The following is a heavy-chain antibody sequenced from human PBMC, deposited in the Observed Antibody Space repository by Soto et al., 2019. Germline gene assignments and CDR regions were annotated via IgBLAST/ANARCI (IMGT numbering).Heavy chain of an antibody. CDR2: IYYSGST. CDR3: AREKRLYNWNYFDY. D-gene: IGHD1-20*01. V-gene: IGHV4-31*03. J-gene: IGHJ4*02. Sequence: SETLSLTCTVSGGSISSGGYYWSWIRQHPGKGLEWIGYIYYSGSTYYNPSLKSRVTISVDTSKNQFSLKLSSVTAADTAVYYCAREKRLYNWNYFDYWGQGTLVTVSS. CDR1: GGSISSGGYY.